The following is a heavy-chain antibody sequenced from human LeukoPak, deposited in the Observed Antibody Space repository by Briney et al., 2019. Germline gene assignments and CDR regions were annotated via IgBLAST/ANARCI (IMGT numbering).Heavy chain of an antibody. CDR2: IYYSGST. CDR1: GGSVSSGSYY. CDR3: ARGRYSYGYFDY. V-gene: IGHV4-61*01. D-gene: IGHD5-18*01. J-gene: IGHJ4*02. Sequence: SETLSLTCTVSGGSVSSGSYYWSWIRQPPGKGLEWIGYIYYSGSTNYNPSLKSRVTISVDTSKNQFSLKLSSVTAADTAVYYCARGRYSYGYFDYWGRGTLVTVSS.